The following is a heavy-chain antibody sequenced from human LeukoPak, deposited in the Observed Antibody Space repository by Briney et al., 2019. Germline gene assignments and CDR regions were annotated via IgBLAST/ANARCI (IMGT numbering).Heavy chain of an antibody. J-gene: IGHJ3*01. V-gene: IGHV3-30*04. CDR3: AREGHTSGYCGTFDV. Sequence: GGSLRLSCVASGIAFSNSIMHWVRQAPGKGLEWVSAMSYDGFSKYYADSMKGRLTISRDDSKNTVYLQMKSLRPGDTAVYYCAREGHTSGYCGTFDVWGQGTTVAVSP. D-gene: IGHD3-22*01. CDR2: MSYDGFSK. CDR1: GIAFSNSI.